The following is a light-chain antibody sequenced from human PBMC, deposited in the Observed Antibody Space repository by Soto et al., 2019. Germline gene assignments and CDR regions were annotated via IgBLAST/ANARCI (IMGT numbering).Light chain of an antibody. CDR2: AAS. V-gene: IGKV1-39*01. J-gene: IGKJ1*01. CDR3: QQTYNVPQT. Sequence: DIHMTQFPSSLSASVGDRVTITCRASQTIRAYLNWFQQKPGKAPELLIYAASSLQSGVPPRFSGSVSEAEFTLTINSLQPEDTATYYCQQTYNVPQTYGQGTKVEIK. CDR1: QTIRAY.